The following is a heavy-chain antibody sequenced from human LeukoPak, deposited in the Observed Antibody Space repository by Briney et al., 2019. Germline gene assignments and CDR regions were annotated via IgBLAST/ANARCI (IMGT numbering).Heavy chain of an antibody. J-gene: IGHJ4*02. CDR1: GGSFSGYY. V-gene: IGHV4-59*01. D-gene: IGHD4-17*01. CDR2: IYYSGST. Sequence: SETLSLTCAVYGGSFSGYYWSWIRQPPGKGLEWIGYIYYSGSTNYNPSLKSRVTISVDTSKNQFSLKLSSVTAADTAVYYCARGFDYGETIDYWGQGTLVTVSS. CDR3: ARGFDYGETIDY.